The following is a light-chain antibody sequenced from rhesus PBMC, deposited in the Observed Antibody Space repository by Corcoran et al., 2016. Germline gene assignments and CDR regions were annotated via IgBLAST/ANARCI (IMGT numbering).Light chain of an antibody. Sequence: DIVLTQSPASLAVSPGQRATITCRASESVSVCGINLIHWYQQKPGQPPKLLIYQASNKDTGVPARFSGSGCGTDFTLTINPVEADDAADYYCLQSKNSPRTFGQGPKVEIK. CDR1: ESVSVCGINL. V-gene: IGKV7-13*01. J-gene: IGKJ1*01. CDR2: QAS. CDR3: LQSKNSPRT.